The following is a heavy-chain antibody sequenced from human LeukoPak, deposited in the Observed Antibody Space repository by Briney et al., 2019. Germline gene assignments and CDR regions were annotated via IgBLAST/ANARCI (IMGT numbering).Heavy chain of an antibody. V-gene: IGHV3-30*02. CDR3: ARGGACSGANCHATLYNY. D-gene: IGHD4/OR15-4a*01. J-gene: IGHJ4*02. Sequence: GGSLRLSCAASGFTFSNYGMHWVRQAPGKGLEWVAFIRYDGSNKYYADSVKGRFTISRDDAKNSLYLQLNSLRAEDTGLYYCARGGACSGANCHATLYNYWGQGTLVTVSS. CDR1: GFTFSNYG. CDR2: IRYDGSNK.